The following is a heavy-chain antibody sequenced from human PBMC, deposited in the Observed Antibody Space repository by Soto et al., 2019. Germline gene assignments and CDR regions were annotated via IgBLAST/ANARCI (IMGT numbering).Heavy chain of an antibody. V-gene: IGHV1-69*01. J-gene: IGHJ5*01. CDR2: IVPMFGTA. CDR1: GGTSSSSA. D-gene: IGHD3-10*01. CDR3: AKIGERSWFDS. Sequence: QVQLVQSGAEVKKPGSSVKVSCKASGGTSSSSAISWVRQAPGQGLEWMGGIVPMFGTADIAQKFQGRVTITADESMTTVYMEVGSLRSEDTATYYCAKIGERSWFDSWGQGTLVNVSS.